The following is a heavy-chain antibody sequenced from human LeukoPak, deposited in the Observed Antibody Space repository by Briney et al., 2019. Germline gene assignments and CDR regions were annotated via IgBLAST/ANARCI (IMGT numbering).Heavy chain of an antibody. Sequence: PSETLSLTRTVSGGSISSYYWSWIRQPPGKGLEWIGYIYYSGSTNYNPSLKSRVTISVDTSKNQFSLKLSSVTAADTAVYYCARLFYDFWSGDYYYGMDVWGQGTTVTVSS. J-gene: IGHJ6*02. CDR1: GGSISSYY. CDR3: ARLFYDFWSGDYYYGMDV. V-gene: IGHV4-59*08. D-gene: IGHD3-3*01. CDR2: IYYSGST.